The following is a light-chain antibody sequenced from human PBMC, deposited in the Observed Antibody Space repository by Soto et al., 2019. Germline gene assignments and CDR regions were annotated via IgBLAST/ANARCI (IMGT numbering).Light chain of an antibody. Sequence: DIQVTQSPSSVSASVGDRVTITCRASQDIKKWLVWYQQKPGKAPNLLIYSASVLHGGVPSRFSGSGSGTDFTLTISGLQPEDFGTYYCQQANSLPIVFGHGPRLEIK. V-gene: IGKV1-12*01. CDR2: SAS. CDR1: QDIKKW. CDR3: QQANSLPIV. J-gene: IGKJ5*01.